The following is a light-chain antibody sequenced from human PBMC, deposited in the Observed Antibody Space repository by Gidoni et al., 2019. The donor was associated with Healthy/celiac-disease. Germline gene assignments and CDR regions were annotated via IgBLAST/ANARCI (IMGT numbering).Light chain of an antibody. CDR2: GAS. Sequence: EIVMTQSPATLSVSPGERATLSCRARQSVSRNLAWYQQRPGQAPRLLFYGASTRATAIPARCSGSGSGTEFTLTISSLQSEDFAVYYCQQYNNWHPWTFGQGTKVEIK. CDR1: QSVSRN. J-gene: IGKJ1*01. CDR3: QQYNNWHPWT. V-gene: IGKV3-15*01.